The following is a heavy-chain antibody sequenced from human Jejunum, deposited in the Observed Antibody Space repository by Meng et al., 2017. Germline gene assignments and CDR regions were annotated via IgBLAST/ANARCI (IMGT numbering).Heavy chain of an antibody. CDR1: GFTFSNYW. D-gene: IGHD2-21*02. CDR3: AKLFYCSGSDCYAAFES. Sequence: GESLKISCKGSGFTFSNYWIAWVRQMPGKGLDYIGIIHPGDSNIRYSPSFQGQVTISADKSTSTTYLQWSSLKDSDTAMYYCAKLFYCSGSDCYAAFESWGQGTLVTVSS. CDR2: IHPGDSNI. V-gene: IGHV5-51*01. J-gene: IGHJ5*01.